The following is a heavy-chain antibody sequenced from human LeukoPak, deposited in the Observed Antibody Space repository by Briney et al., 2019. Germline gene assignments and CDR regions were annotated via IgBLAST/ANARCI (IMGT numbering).Heavy chain of an antibody. Sequence: GGSLRLSCAASGFTFSSYSMNWVRQAPGKGLEWVSSISSSSSYIYYADSVKGRFTISRDNAKNSLYLQMNSLRAEDTAVYYCARDSNYYDSSGYYSPFDYWGQGTLVTVSS. CDR3: ARDSNYYDSSGYYSPFDY. J-gene: IGHJ4*02. CDR2: ISSSSSYI. CDR1: GFTFSSYS. D-gene: IGHD3-22*01. V-gene: IGHV3-21*01.